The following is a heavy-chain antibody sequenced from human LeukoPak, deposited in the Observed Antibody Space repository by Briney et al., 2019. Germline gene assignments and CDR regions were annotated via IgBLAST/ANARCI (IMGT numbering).Heavy chain of an antibody. Sequence: PSETLSLTCTVSGGSISSGGYYWSWLRQHPGKGLEWIGYIYYSGSTYYNPSLKSRVTISVDTSKYQFSLKLSSVTAADTAVYYCARGSTGPLYYDFWSGYYHFDYWGQGTLVTVSS. V-gene: IGHV4-31*03. J-gene: IGHJ4*02. CDR2: IYYSGST. CDR3: ARGSTGPLYYDFWSGYYHFDY. D-gene: IGHD3-3*01. CDR1: GGSISSGGYY.